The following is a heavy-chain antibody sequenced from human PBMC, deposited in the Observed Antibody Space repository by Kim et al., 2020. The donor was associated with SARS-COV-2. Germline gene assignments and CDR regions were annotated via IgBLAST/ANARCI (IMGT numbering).Heavy chain of an antibody. CDR3: AQGSPYDP. D-gene: IGHD3-10*01. CDR2: YTGSP. V-gene: IGHV4-39*01. J-gene: IGHJ5*02. Sequence: YTGSPYYNPPLKSRVTISVDTSKNQFSLKLSSVTAADTAVYYCAQGSPYDPWGQGTLVTVSS.